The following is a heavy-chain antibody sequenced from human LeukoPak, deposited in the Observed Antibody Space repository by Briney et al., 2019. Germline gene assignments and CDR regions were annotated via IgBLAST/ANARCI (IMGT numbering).Heavy chain of an antibody. J-gene: IGHJ4*02. CDR2: IYSGGNK. CDR3: ARGGSGTYYSFDY. Sequence: GGSLRLSCAASGFTFSSDAMSWVRQAPGKGLEWVSAIYSGGNKYYADSVKGRFTISRDNSKNTLYLRMNSLRAEDTAVYYCARGGSGTYYSFDYWGQGTLVTVSS. V-gene: IGHV3-66*02. CDR1: GFTFSSDA. D-gene: IGHD1-26*01.